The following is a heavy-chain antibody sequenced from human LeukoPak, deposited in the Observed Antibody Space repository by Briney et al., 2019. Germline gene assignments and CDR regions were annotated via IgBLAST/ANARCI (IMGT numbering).Heavy chain of an antibody. CDR1: GGSISSGSYY. D-gene: IGHD3-22*01. J-gene: IGHJ2*01. V-gene: IGHV4-61*02. CDR3: ARGGRGVQYYYDSTGHFDL. CDR2: IYTSGST. Sequence: SQTLSLTCTVSGGSISSGSYYWSWIRQPAGKGLEWIGRIYTSGSTNYNPSLKSRVTISVDTSKNQFSLKLSSVTAADTAVYYWARGGRGVQYYYDSTGHFDLWGRGTLVTVSS.